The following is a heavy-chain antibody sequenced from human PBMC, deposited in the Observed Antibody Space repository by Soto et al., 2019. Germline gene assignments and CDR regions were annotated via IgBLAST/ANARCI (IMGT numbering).Heavy chain of an antibody. CDR3: ARDRDYDILTGYYVDY. Sequence: AASVKVSCKASGYTFTGYYMHWVRQAPGQGLEWMGWINPNSGGTNYAQKFQGRVTMTRDTSISTAYMELSRLRSDDTAVYYCARDRDYDILTGYYVDYWGQGTLVTVSS. D-gene: IGHD3-9*01. J-gene: IGHJ4*02. CDR2: INPNSGGT. V-gene: IGHV1-2*02. CDR1: GYTFTGYY.